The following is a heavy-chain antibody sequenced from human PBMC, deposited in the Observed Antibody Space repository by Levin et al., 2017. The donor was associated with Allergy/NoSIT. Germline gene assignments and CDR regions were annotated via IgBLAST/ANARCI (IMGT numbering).Heavy chain of an antibody. CDR3: AREADSSDWYGGGTDY. Sequence: PGGSLRLSCAASGFTFRSSWMSWVRQAPGKGLEWVANIRKDGGEIYYVDSVKGRFTISRDNAKNSLYLQMNSLRAEDTAVYYCAREADSSDWYGGGTDYWGQGTLVTVSS. V-gene: IGHV3-7*01. CDR1: GFTFRSSW. D-gene: IGHD6-19*01. CDR2: IRKDGGEI. J-gene: IGHJ4*02.